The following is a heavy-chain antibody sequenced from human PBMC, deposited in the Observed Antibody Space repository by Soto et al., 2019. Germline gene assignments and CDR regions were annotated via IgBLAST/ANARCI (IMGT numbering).Heavy chain of an antibody. J-gene: IGHJ4*02. D-gene: IGHD3-16*01. V-gene: IGHV3-48*03. CDR1: GFTFVSYD. CDR2: ISSSGTTT. CDR3: ARSRGWGAPNDY. Sequence: EVQLAESGGGLVQPGGSLRLSCAASGFTFVSYDLIWVRQAPGKGLEWISYISSSGTTTSYADSVKGRFTISRDNAKNSLYRQMDSLRGDDTAVYYCARSRGWGAPNDYWGQGTLVTVSS.